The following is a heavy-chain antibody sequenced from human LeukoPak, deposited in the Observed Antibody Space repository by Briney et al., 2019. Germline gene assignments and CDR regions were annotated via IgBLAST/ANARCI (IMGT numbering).Heavy chain of an antibody. Sequence: GGSLRLSCAASGFTFSSYWMHWVRQVPGKGLVWVSRINSDGSSTSYADSVKGRFTISRDNAKNTLYVQMNSLRAEDTAVYYCARFNKGYYDDDAFDIWGQGTMVTVSS. CDR3: ARFNKGYYDDDAFDI. J-gene: IGHJ3*02. D-gene: IGHD3-3*01. CDR1: GFTFSSYW. V-gene: IGHV3-74*01. CDR2: INSDGSST.